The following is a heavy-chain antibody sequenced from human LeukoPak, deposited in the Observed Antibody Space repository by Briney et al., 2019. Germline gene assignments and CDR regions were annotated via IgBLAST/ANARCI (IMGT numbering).Heavy chain of an antibody. V-gene: IGHV4-39*07. CDR1: GGSISSSRSY. CDR2: IYYNGDT. CDR3: SREGYSCPNWFDS. Sequence: SETLSLTCSVSGGSISSSRSYWGWIRQTPGKGLEWVGSIYYNGDTYYNPSFKSRVSMSVDTAKDQLSLILTSVTAADTAVYYCSREGYSCPNWFDSWGQGTLVTVSS. J-gene: IGHJ5*02. D-gene: IGHD4-11*01.